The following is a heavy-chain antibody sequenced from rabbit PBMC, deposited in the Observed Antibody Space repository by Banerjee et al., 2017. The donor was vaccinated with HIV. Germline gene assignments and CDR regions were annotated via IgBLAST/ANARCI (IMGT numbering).Heavy chain of an antibody. CDR1: GFSFNNKYV. Sequence: SGFSFNNKYVMCWVRQAPGKGLEWIACINSNTGNTVYASWAKGPFTISKTSSTTVTLQMTSLTAADTATHFCTRDRDWTLDLWGPGTLVTVS. D-gene: IGHD4-2*01. CDR3: TRDRDWTLDL. V-gene: IGHV1S40*01. CDR2: INSNTGNT. J-gene: IGHJ4*01.